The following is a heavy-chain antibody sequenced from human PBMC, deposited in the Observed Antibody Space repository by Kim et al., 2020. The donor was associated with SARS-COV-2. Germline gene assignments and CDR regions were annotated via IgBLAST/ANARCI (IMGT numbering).Heavy chain of an antibody. Sequence: ASVKVSCKASGYTFTKYDINWVRQAPGQGLEWMGWISTYDGNTEYAPRLQGRVTMTRDTSTSTAYLEVGSLTSDDTAVYFCARVFDCWGQGTRVNVCS. J-gene: IGHJ4*02. CDR3: ARVFDC. V-gene: IGHV1-18*01. CDR1: GYTFTKYD. CDR2: ISTYDGNT.